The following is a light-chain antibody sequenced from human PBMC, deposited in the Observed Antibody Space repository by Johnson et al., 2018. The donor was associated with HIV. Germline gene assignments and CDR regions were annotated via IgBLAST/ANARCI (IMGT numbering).Light chain of an antibody. V-gene: IGLV1-51*01. CDR2: DNH. CDR1: TSNIGNNY. CDR3: GTWDSSLSVYV. Sequence: QSVLTQPPSVSATPGQKVTISCSGSTSNIGNNYVSWYQQLPGTAPKVLIYDNHKRPSGIPARVSGSKSGTSATLGIPGLQPGDEADYYCGTWDSSLSVYVFGTGTKVTVL. J-gene: IGLJ1*01.